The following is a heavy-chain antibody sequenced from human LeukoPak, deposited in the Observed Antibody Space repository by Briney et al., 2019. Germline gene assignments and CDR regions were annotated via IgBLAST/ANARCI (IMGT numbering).Heavy chain of an antibody. V-gene: IGHV3-7*03. CDR2: IKQDGSEK. CDR1: GFTFSSYW. J-gene: IGHJ4*02. D-gene: IGHD1-26*01. CDR3: AKGTTPYSGSYWDYYFDY. Sequence: PGGSLRLSCAASGFTFSSYWMSWVRQAPGKGLEWVANIKQDGSEKYYVDSVKGRFTISRDNSKNTLYLQMNSLRAEDTAVYYCAKGTTPYSGSYWDYYFDYWGQGTLVTVSS.